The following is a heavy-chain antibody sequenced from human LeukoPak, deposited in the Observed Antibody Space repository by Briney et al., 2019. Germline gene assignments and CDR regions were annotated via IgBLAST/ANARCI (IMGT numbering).Heavy chain of an antibody. V-gene: IGHV3-30*02. D-gene: IGHD3-10*01. CDR3: AKDADDYYGSGSCLDY. Sequence: GGSLRLSCAASGFTFSTYGMHWVRQAPGKGLEWVTFIRYDGSNKFYADSVKGRFIISRDNSKNTLYLQMNSLRVEDTAVYYCAKDADDYYGSGSCLDYWGQGTLVTVSS. J-gene: IGHJ4*02. CDR1: GFTFSTYG. CDR2: IRYDGSNK.